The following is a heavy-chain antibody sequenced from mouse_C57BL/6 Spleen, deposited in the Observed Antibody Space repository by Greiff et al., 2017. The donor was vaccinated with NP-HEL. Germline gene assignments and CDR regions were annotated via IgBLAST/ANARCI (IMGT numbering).Heavy chain of an antibody. Sequence: GAVQPGRSMKLSCTASGFTFSDYYMAWVRQVPEKGLEWVANINYDGSSTYYLDSLKSRFIISRDNAKNILYLQMSSLKSEDTATYYCARDRGYYGSLDYWGQGTTLTVSS. J-gene: IGHJ2*01. D-gene: IGHD1-1*01. CDR2: INYDGSST. CDR3: ARDRGYYGSLDY. V-gene: IGHV5-16*01. CDR1: GFTFSDYY.